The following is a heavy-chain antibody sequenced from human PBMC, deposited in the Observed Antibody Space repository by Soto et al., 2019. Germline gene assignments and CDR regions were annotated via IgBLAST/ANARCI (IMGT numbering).Heavy chain of an antibody. CDR2: ISAGGGNT. CDR3: AKGNENYYFDY. D-gene: IGHD1-1*01. CDR1: GFTFSTYA. Sequence: GGSLRLSCAASGFTFSTYAMYWVRQAPGKGLEWVSAISAGGGNTYYADSVKGRFTISRGNSKNTLYLEMNSLRAEDTALYYCAKGNENYYFDYWAQGALVTVSA. J-gene: IGHJ4*02. V-gene: IGHV3-23*01.